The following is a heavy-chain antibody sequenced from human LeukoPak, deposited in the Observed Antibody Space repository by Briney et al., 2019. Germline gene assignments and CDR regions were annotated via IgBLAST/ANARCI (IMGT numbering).Heavy chain of an antibody. D-gene: IGHD2-15*01. CDR1: GFTFSSYS. CDR3: AKLSGGKRVPFDY. J-gene: IGHJ4*02. V-gene: IGHV3-23*01. Sequence: PGGSLRLSCAASGFTFSSYSMNWVRQAPGKGLEWVSAISGSGGSTYYADSVKGRFTISRDNSKNTLYLQMNSLRAEDTAVYYCAKLSGGKRVPFDYWGQGTLVTVSS. CDR2: ISGSGGST.